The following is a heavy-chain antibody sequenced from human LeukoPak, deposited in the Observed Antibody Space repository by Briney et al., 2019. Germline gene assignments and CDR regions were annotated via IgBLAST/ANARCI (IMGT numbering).Heavy chain of an antibody. D-gene: IGHD2-2*02. CDR3: ATVVPADI. CDR1: GFNFNTYT. V-gene: IGHV3-21*01. Sequence: GGSLRLSCVASGFNFNTYTMNWVRQAPGKGLEWVSSIGSSGLPIFYADSVKGRFTISRDNVKKPLDLQMDSLRVEDTAVYYCATVVPADIWGQGTLVIVSS. CDR2: IGSSGLPI. J-gene: IGHJ4*02.